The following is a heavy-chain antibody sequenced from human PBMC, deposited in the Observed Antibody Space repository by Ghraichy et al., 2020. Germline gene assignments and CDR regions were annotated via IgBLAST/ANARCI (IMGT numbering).Heavy chain of an antibody. Sequence: GGSLRLSCAASGFTFSNHYMDWVRQAPGKGLEWVGRTRKTANAYTAEYAASVKGRFTISRDDSKKSLYLQMNRLKTEDTAVYYCARVDSNYYFDYWGQGALVTVSS. D-gene: IGHD4-11*01. J-gene: IGHJ4*02. V-gene: IGHV3-72*01. CDR3: ARVDSNYYFDY. CDR1: GFTFSNHY. CDR2: TRKTANAYTA.